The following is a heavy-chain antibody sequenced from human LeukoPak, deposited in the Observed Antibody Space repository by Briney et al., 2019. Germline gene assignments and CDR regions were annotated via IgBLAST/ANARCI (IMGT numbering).Heavy chain of an antibody. CDR1: GGSISSGGNY. CDR2: MYYSGST. Sequence: SETLSLTCTVSGGSISSGGNYWSWIRQPPGKGLEWIAYMYYSGSTYYNPSLKSRVTMSADTSKNQLSLKLSSVTAADTAVYYCARPYYYDSRIDPWGQGILVTVSS. V-gene: IGHV4-30-4*01. J-gene: IGHJ5*02. D-gene: IGHD3-22*01. CDR3: ARPYYYDSRIDP.